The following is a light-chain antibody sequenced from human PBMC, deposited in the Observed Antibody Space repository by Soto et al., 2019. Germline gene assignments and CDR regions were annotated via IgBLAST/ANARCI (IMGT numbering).Light chain of an antibody. CDR1: QSISDS. J-gene: IGKJ1*01. V-gene: IGKV1-5*01. Sequence: DIPMTQSPSTLSASVGDRVSITCRASQSISDSLTWYQQKPGKAPYLLISDASSLERGVPSRFSGSGSGTEFTLTISNMQPDDFATYYCQQYKGYSRAFGQGTRVEI. CDR3: QQYKGYSRA. CDR2: DAS.